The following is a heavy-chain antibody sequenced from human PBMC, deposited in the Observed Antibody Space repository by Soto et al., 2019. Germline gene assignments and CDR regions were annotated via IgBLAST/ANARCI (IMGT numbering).Heavy chain of an antibody. CDR2: IYPGDSDT. CDR1: GYSFTSYW. D-gene: IGHD3-9*01. J-gene: IGHJ6*02. CDR3: ARLRRDDILTGYSNYSSYAMDV. V-gene: IGHV5-51*01. Sequence: PGESLKISCKGSGYSFTSYWIGWVRQMPGKGLEWMGIIYPGDSDTRYSPSFQGQVTISADKSISTAYLQWSSLKASDTAMYYCARLRRDDILTGYSNYSSYAMDVWGQGPTVTVSS.